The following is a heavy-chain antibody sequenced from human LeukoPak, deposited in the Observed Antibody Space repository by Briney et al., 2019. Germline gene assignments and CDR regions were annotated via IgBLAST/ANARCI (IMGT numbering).Heavy chain of an antibody. CDR1: VGSIISGCYY. D-gene: IGHD3-10*01. Sequence: SETLSLTCTVSVGSIISGCYYWSWIRQHPGKGLEWIGYIYYSGSTNYNPSLKSRVTISVDTSKNQFSLKLSSVTAADRAVYYCARGSDGSENSYRNWFDPWGQGTRVTVSS. V-gene: IGHV4-31*03. CDR2: IYYSGST. J-gene: IGHJ5*02. CDR3: ARGSDGSENSYRNWFDP.